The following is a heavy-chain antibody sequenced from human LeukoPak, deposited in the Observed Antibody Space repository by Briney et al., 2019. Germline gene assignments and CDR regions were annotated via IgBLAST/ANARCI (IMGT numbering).Heavy chain of an antibody. CDR3: EREDRGYYYYYMDV. V-gene: IGHV4-38-2*02. D-gene: IGHD1-14*01. CDR2: FYDSGST. J-gene: IGHJ6*03. Sequence: SETLSITCTVSGYSISSGYYWGWIRRPPGKGLEWIRSFYDSGSTYYNPSLKSRVSISVDTSKNQFSLELSSVTAADTAVYYCEREDRGYYYYYMDVWGKGTTVTVSS. CDR1: GYSISSGYY.